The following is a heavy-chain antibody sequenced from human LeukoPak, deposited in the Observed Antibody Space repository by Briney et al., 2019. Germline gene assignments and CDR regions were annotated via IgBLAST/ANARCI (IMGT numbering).Heavy chain of an antibody. D-gene: IGHD3-10*01. CDR1: GFTFSSYA. Sequence: GGSLRLSCAASGFTFSSYAMSWVRQAPGKGLEWVSAISGSGGSTYYADSVKGRFTISRDNSKNTLYLQMNSLRAEDTAVYYCAKLGWYYYGSGSPYYFDYWGQGTLVTVSS. V-gene: IGHV3-23*01. J-gene: IGHJ4*02. CDR2: ISGSGGST. CDR3: AKLGWYYYGSGSPYYFDY.